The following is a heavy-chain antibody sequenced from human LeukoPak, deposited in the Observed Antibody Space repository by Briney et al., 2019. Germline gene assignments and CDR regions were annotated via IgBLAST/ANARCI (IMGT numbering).Heavy chain of an antibody. CDR2: IYNSGST. CDR3: ARVLMVVAATDAFAI. CDR1: GGSISTYS. V-gene: IGHV4-59*01. Sequence: PSETLSLTCTVSGGSISTYSWNWIRQPPGKGLGWIGYIYNSGSTNYNPSLKSRVSISVDTSKNQFSLKLNSVTAADTAVYYCARVLMVVAATDAFAIWGQGTMVTVSS. J-gene: IGHJ3*02. D-gene: IGHD2-15*01.